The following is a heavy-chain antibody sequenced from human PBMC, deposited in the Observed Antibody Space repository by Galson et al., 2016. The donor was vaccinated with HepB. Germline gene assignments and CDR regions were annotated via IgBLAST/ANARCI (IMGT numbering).Heavy chain of an antibody. CDR1: AGTFKIYA. V-gene: IGHV3-23*01. CDR2: TSGSGGRT. CDR3: AKSGFFGELDK. D-gene: IGHD3-10*01. Sequence: SLRLSCAVSAGTFKIYAMNWVRQAPGKGLEWVAATSGSGGRTSYEDSVRGRFTISRDNSKNTLFLRMNSVGVEDTAVYFCAKSGFFGELDKWGQGTGVVVSS. J-gene: IGHJ4*02.